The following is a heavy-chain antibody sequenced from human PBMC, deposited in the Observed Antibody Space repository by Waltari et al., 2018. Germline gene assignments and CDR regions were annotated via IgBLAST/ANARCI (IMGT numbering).Heavy chain of an antibody. Sequence: QVQLQESGPGLVKPSETLSLTCTVSGGSISSYYWSWIRQPPGKGLEWIVYIYYSGSTNYNPSLKSRVTISVDTSKNQFSLKLSSVTAADTAVYYCARSTSHYYYYMDVWGKGTTVTVSS. CDR2: IYYSGST. CDR3: ARSTSHYYYYMDV. CDR1: GGSISSYY. V-gene: IGHV4-59*01. J-gene: IGHJ6*03.